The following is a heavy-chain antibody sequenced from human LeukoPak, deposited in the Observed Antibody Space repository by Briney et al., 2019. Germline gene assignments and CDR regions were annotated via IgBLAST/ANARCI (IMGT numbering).Heavy chain of an antibody. D-gene: IGHD4-17*01. CDR2: INPSGGST. CDR1: GYTFTSYG. Sequence: GASVKVSCKASGYTFTSYGISWVRQAPGQGLEWMGIINPSGGSTSYAQKFQGRVTMTRDMSTSTVYMELSSLRSEDTAVYYCARGEYGDYVLDYWGQGTLVTVSS. V-gene: IGHV1-46*01. CDR3: ARGEYGDYVLDY. J-gene: IGHJ4*02.